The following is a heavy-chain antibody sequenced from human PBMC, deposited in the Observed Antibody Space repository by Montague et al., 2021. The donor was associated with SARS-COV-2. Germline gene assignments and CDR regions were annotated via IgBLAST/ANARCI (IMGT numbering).Heavy chain of an antibody. CDR3: ARDGRRLYTYGPLDY. D-gene: IGHD5-18*01. J-gene: IGHJ4*02. Sequence: SETLSLTCTVSGASISSSYWGWIRQTAGKGLEWIGRIDTSGSPKYNPSLKSRVTMSLDTSKNQFSLKVNSVTVADTAMYFCARDGRRLYTYGPLDYWGQGILVTVSS. CDR1: GASISSSY. CDR2: IDTSGSP. V-gene: IGHV4-4*07.